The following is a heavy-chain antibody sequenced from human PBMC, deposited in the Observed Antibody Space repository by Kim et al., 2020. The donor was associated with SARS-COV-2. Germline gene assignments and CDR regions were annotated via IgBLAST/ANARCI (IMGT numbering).Heavy chain of an antibody. V-gene: IGHV3-33*06. CDR1: GFTFSSYA. Sequence: GGSLRLSCAASGFTFSSYAMHWVRQAPGKGLEWVAVIWYDGSNKYYADSVKGRFTISRDNSKNTLYLQMNSLRAEDTAVYYCAKPGSGYKKGGYYYYGMDVWGQGTTVTVSS. J-gene: IGHJ6*02. D-gene: IGHD3-3*01. CDR2: IWYDGSNK. CDR3: AKPGSGYKKGGYYYYGMDV.